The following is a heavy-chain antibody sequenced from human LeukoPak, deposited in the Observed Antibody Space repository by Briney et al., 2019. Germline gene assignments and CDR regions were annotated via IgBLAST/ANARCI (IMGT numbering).Heavy chain of an antibody. CDR3: ARAMIVQAFDI. D-gene: IGHD3-22*01. V-gene: IGHV4-59*01. Sequence: KPSETLSLTCTVSGGSISSYYWSWIRQPPGKGLEWIGYIYYSGSTNYNPSLKSRVTISVDTSKNQFSLKLSSVTAADTAVYYCARAMIVQAFDIWGQGTMVTVSS. CDR1: GGSISSYY. J-gene: IGHJ3*02. CDR2: IYYSGST.